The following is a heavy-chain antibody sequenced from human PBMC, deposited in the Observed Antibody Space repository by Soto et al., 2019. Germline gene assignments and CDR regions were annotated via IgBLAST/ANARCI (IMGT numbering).Heavy chain of an antibody. D-gene: IGHD2-15*01. CDR2: VYYSGST. CDR3: ARACVVGATESYYGIDA. Sequence: AENLALTCTVSGGSVSSGSYYWSWIRQPPGKGLERIGYVYYSGSTNYNPSLKSRVTISVDTSNNKFSLKLTSVNAADTAVYYCARACVVGATESYYGIDAWGQGATVTVYS. V-gene: IGHV4-61*01. CDR1: GGSVSSGSYY. J-gene: IGHJ6*02.